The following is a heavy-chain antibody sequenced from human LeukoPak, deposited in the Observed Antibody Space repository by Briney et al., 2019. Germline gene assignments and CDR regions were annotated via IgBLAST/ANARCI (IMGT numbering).Heavy chain of an antibody. D-gene: IGHD3-22*01. J-gene: IGHJ4*02. Sequence: SGPTLMHPTQTLTLTCTFSGFSLNTRGVGVGWIRQPPGRALEWLALIYWDDDRRYSPSLKSRLTITKDSSKNQVVLTMTNMEPVDTATYYCAHRKNDYDNSVFDYWGQGTLVTVSS. CDR2: IYWDDDR. V-gene: IGHV2-5*02. CDR1: GFSLNTRGVG. CDR3: AHRKNDYDNSVFDY.